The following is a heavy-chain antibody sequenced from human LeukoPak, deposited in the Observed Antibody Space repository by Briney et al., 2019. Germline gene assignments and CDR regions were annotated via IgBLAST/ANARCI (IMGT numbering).Heavy chain of an antibody. V-gene: IGHV3-30*02. J-gene: IGHJ5*02. Sequence: PGGSLRLSCAASGFTFSTYAMHWVRQAPGKGLEWVAFIRYDGSNKYYADSVKGRFTISRDNSKNTLYLQMNSLRAEDTAVYYCAKSDWNSWWFDPWGQGTLVTVSS. CDR3: AKSDWNSWWFDP. D-gene: IGHD1-7*01. CDR2: IRYDGSNK. CDR1: GFTFSTYA.